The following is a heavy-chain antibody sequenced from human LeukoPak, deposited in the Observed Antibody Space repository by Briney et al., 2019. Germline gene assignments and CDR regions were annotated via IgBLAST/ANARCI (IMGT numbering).Heavy chain of an antibody. CDR1: GFTIQNYA. CDR3: ARLPTFYYDSSHYHYDY. V-gene: IGHV3-23*01. Sequence: GGSLRLSCAASGFTIQNYAMSWVRQAPGKGLEWASSISGSGPSTDYADSVKGRFTISRDKAKNTLYLQMNSLRAEDTAVYYCARLPTFYYDSSHYHYDYWGQGTLVTVSS. D-gene: IGHD3-22*01. CDR2: ISGSGPST. J-gene: IGHJ4*02.